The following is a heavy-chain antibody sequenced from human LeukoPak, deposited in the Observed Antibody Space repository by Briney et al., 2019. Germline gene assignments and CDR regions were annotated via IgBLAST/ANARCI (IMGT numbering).Heavy chain of an antibody. CDR2: IYYSGST. CDR3: ARDEVVTATLDY. V-gene: IGHV4-30-4*01. D-gene: IGHD2-21*02. Sequence: SQTLSLTCTVSGGSISSGDYYWSWIRQPPGKGLEWIGYIYYSGSTYYNPSLKSRVTISVDTSKNQFSLKLSSVTAADTAVYYCARDEVVTATLDYWGQGTLVTVSS. CDR1: GGSISSGDYY. J-gene: IGHJ4*02.